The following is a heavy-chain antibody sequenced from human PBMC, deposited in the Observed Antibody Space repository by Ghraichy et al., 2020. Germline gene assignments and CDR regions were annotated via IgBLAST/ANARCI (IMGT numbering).Heavy chain of an antibody. D-gene: IGHD3-22*01. J-gene: IGHJ6*02. CDR3: ARAESTYYYDSSGLGPARESYGMDV. V-gene: IGHV4-59*01. CDR2: IYYSGST. Sequence: SETLSLTCTVSGGSISSYYWSWIRQPPGKGLEWIGYIYYSGSTNYNPSLKSRVTISVDTSKNQFSLKLSSVTAADTAVYYCARAESTYYYDSSGLGPARESYGMDVWGQGTTVTVSS. CDR1: GGSISSYY.